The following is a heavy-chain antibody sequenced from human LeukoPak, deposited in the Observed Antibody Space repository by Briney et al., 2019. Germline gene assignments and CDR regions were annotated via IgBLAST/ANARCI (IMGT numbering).Heavy chain of an antibody. J-gene: IGHJ4*02. Sequence: SETLSLTCTVSSYSISRGYYWCWIPQSPGKGLGWIGNIYHTGSTSYNPSLESRVTISPDPSTNPLSLRLSSVTAADTALYYCVREGPIRFLEQIDYWGQGTWSPSP. D-gene: IGHD3-3*01. V-gene: IGHV4-38-2*02. CDR2: IYHTGST. CDR1: SYSISRGYY. CDR3: VREGPIRFLEQIDY.